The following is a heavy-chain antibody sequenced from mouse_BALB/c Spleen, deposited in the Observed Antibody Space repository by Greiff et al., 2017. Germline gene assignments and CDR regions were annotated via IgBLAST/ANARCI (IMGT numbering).Heavy chain of an antibody. J-gene: IGHJ2*01. CDR3: ARRGGDY. V-gene: IGHV1S81*02. CDR1: GYTFTSYW. Sequence: QVQLQQPGAELVKPGASVKLSCKASGYTFTSYWMHWVKQRPGQGLEWIGEINPSNGRTNYNEKFKSKATLTVDKSSSTAYMQLSSLTSEDSAVYYCARRGGDYWGQGTTLTVSS. CDR2: INPSNGRT.